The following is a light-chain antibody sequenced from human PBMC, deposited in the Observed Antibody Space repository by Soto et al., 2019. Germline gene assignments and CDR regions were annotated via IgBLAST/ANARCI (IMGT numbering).Light chain of an antibody. CDR1: RSNIGRNF. Sequence: QSVLTQSPSASGTPGQRVTISCSGSRSNIGRNFAYWYQHVPGTAPRLLIQRNNERPSGFPDRFSGSRSGTSASLAISGLRSADEADYSCEAQLNSLGRSWVFGGGTKLTVL. CDR2: RNN. V-gene: IGLV1-47*01. CDR3: EAQLNSLGRSWV. J-gene: IGLJ3*02.